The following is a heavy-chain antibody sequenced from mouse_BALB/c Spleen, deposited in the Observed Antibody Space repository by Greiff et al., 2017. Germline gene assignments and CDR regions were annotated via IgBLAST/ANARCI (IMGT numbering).Heavy chain of an antibody. CDR1: GFTFSSYA. D-gene: IGHD1-1*01. J-gene: IGHJ3*01. CDR2: ISSGGST. CDR3: ARGGGYGSRAWFAY. Sequence: DVMLVESGGGLVKPGGSLKLSCAASGFTFSSYAMSWVRQTPEKRLEWVASISSGGSTYYPDSVKGRFTISRDNARNILYLQMSSLRSEDTAMYYCARGGGYGSRAWFAYWGQGTLVTVSA. V-gene: IGHV5-6-5*01.